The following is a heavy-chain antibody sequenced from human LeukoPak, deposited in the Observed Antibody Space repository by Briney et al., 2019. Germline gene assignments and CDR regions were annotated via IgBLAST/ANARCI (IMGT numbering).Heavy chain of an antibody. Sequence: HPGGSLRLSCAGSGFTFSIYAMSWVRQAPGKGLEWVSAISDTGATTYDADSVKGRFTISRDNSRSTLYLQMNSLRAEDTALYYSAKDTSIGRYCTNGVCSPFDYWGQGTLVTVSS. CDR1: GFTFSIYA. D-gene: IGHD2-8*01. CDR3: AKDTSIGRYCTNGVCSPFDY. CDR2: ISDTGATT. J-gene: IGHJ4*02. V-gene: IGHV3-23*01.